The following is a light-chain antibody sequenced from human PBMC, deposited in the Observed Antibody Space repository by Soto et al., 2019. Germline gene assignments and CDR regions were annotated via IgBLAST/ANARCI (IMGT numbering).Light chain of an antibody. CDR1: QSISSW. Sequence: DIQMTQSPSTLSASIGDRVTITCRASQSISSWLAWYQQKPGKAPKLLIYKASILERGVPSRFSGSGSGTEFSLTISSLQPQDFATYYCQQYNTYWTFAQGTKVEIK. CDR3: QQYNTYWT. V-gene: IGKV1-5*03. J-gene: IGKJ1*01. CDR2: KAS.